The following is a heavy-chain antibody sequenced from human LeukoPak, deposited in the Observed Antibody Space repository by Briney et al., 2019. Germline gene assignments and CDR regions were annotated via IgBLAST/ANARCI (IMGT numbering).Heavy chain of an antibody. CDR2: IFFDGSNN. CDR1: GFTFSSYG. D-gene: IGHD3-10*01. J-gene: IGHJ6*02. V-gene: IGHV3-30*12. Sequence: GGSLRLSCAASGFTFSSYGMHWVRLDPGQGMGWEAVIFFDGSNNYYADSVNGRFTISRDNSKNTLYLQTNSLRAEDTAVYYCARDHLAYGSESTYGMDVWGQGTTVTVSS. CDR3: ARDHLAYGSESTYGMDV.